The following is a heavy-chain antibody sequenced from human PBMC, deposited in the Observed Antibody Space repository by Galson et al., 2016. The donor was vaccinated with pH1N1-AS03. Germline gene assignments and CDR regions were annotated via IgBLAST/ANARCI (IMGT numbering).Heavy chain of an antibody. CDR2: INANITDT. V-gene: IGHV1-18*01. CDR1: DYTFTNYG. J-gene: IGHJ4*02. Sequence: SVKVSCKASDYTFTNYGISWVRQAPGQGLEWMGGINANITDTKYSQKFQDRVTITRDTFATTAYMELSSLRSEDTAVYYCARANYYNSSGDYWGQGTLVTVSS. D-gene: IGHD3-22*01. CDR3: ARANYYNSSGDY.